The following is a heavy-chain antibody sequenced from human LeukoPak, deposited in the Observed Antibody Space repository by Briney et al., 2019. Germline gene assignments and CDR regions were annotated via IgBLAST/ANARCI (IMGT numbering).Heavy chain of an antibody. CDR1: GGSISSGGYY. CDR3: ARDRGEFGELSTD. J-gene: IGHJ4*02. D-gene: IGHD3-10*01. CDR2: IYYSGST. Sequence: KASETLSLTCTVSGGSISSGGYYWSWIRQHPGRGLEWIGYIYYSGSTDYNPSLESRVTISVDRSKNEFSLKLSSVTAADTAVYYCARDRGEFGELSTDWGQGTLVTVSS. V-gene: IGHV4-31*03.